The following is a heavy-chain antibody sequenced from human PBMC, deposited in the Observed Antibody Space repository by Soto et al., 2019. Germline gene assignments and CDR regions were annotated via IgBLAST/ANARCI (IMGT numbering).Heavy chain of an antibody. CDR3: AKWGGSYPYYYEMDV. CDR1: GFSFGGYA. CDR2: ISGGGTST. D-gene: IGHD5-12*01. V-gene: IGHV3-23*01. J-gene: IGHJ6*02. Sequence: SLRLSCAGSGFSFGGYAMSWVRQAPGKGLGWVSGISGGGTSTYYADSVKGRFTISRDSSMVYLQMNSLRADDTAVYYCAKWGGSYPYYYEMDVWGQGTTVTVSS.